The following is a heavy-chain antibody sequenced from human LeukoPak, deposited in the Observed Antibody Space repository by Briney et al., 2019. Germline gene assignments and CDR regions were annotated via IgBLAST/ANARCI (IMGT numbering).Heavy chain of an antibody. D-gene: IGHD5-24*01. J-gene: IGHJ4*02. CDR2: INPSGGST. CDR3: ARDGGWLQLLPALLN. CDR1: GYTFTSYY. V-gene: IGHV1-46*01. Sequence: RASVKVSCKASGYTFTSYYMHWVRQAPGQGLEWMGIINPSGGSTSYAQKFQGRVTMTRDTSTSTVYMELSSLRSEDTAVYYCARDGGWLQLLPALLNWGQGTLVTVSS.